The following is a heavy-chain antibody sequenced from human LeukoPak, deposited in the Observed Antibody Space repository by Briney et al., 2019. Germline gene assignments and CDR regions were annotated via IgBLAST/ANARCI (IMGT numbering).Heavy chain of an antibody. CDR3: AKMKGHPLPKYYMDV. CDR1: GFTFSSFA. Sequence: GGSLRLSCAASGFTFSSFAMSWFRRTPGKGLEWVSGTSGSGDNTLYAASVKGRCTISRDNSKNTLYLEMNSLRVEDTAIYYCAKMKGHPLPKYYMDVWGQGTTVTVSS. D-gene: IGHD2/OR15-2a*01. J-gene: IGHJ6*01. V-gene: IGHV3-23*01. CDR2: TSGSGDNT.